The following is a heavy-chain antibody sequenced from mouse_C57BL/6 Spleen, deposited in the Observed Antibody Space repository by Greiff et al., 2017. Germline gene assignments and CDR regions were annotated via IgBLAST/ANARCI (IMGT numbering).Heavy chain of an antibody. V-gene: IGHV1-43*01. CDR2: INPSTGGT. Sequence: VQLQQSGPELVKPGASVKISCKASGYSFTGYYMHWVKQSSEKSLEWIGEINPSTGGTSYNQKFKGKATLTVDKSSSTAYMQLKSLTSEDSAVYYCARSPNYYGSSPDYWGQGTTLTVSS. D-gene: IGHD1-1*01. J-gene: IGHJ2*01. CDR3: ARSPNYYGSSPDY. CDR1: GYSFTGYY.